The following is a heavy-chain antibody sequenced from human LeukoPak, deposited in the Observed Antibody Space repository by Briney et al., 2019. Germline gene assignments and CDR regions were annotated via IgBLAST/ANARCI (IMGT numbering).Heavy chain of an antibody. D-gene: IGHD2-15*01. CDR2: IYHSGNT. CDR1: GYSISSGYY. CDR3: ARDRYCSGGSCSFDY. J-gene: IGHJ4*02. Sequence: PSETLSLTCTVSGYSISSGYYWGWIRQSPGKGLEWIASIYHSGNTYYNPSLKSRVTISVDTSKNQFSLKLSSVTAADTAVYYCARDRYCSGGSCSFDYWGQGTLVTVSS. V-gene: IGHV4-38-2*02.